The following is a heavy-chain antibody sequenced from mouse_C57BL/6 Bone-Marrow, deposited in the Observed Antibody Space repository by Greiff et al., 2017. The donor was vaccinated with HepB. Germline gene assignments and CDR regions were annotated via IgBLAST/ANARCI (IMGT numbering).Heavy chain of an antibody. Sequence: EVQVVESGGGLVQPGGSLKLSCAASGFTFSDYYMYWVRQTPEKRLEWVAYISNGGGSTYYPDTVKGRFTISRDNAKNTLYLQMSRLKSEDTAMYYCARLDYEAYWGQGTLVTVSA. CDR3: ARLDYEAY. J-gene: IGHJ3*01. CDR2: ISNGGGST. CDR1: GFTFSDYY. D-gene: IGHD2-4*01. V-gene: IGHV5-12*01.